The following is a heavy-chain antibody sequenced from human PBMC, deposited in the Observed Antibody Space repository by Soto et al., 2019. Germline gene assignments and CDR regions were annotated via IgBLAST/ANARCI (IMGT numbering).Heavy chain of an antibody. J-gene: IGHJ5*02. CDR1: GGTFNNCG. CDR3: ARGVGSGTYYNQYNWFDP. CDR2: IIPIFGTT. V-gene: IGHV1-69*13. Sequence: SVKVSCKASGGTFNNCGISWLRQAPGQGLEWLGGIIPIFGTTNYAQKFQGRVTITADESTSTAYMELRTLRSEDTAVYYCARGVGSGTYYNQYNWFDPWGQGTLVTVSS. D-gene: IGHD3-10*01.